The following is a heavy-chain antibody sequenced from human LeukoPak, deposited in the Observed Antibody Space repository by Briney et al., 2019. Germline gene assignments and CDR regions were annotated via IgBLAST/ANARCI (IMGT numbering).Heavy chain of an antibody. CDR2: INTNTGNP. D-gene: IGHD4-23*01. Sequence: ASVKVSCKASGYTFTSYDINWVRQATGQGLEWMGWINTNTGNPTYAQGFTGRFVFSLDTSVSTAYLQISSLKAEDTAVYYCARVSRVVGFDYWGQGTLVTVSS. CDR3: ARVSRVVGFDY. J-gene: IGHJ4*02. V-gene: IGHV7-4-1*02. CDR1: GYTFTSYD.